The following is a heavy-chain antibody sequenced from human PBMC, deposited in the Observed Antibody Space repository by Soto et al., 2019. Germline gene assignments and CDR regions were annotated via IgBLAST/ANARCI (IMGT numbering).Heavy chain of an antibody. D-gene: IGHD3-22*01. V-gene: IGHV3-48*03. CDR1: GFTFSSYE. CDR2: ISSSGSTI. J-gene: IGHJ3*02. CDR3: ASPQYYYDSSGYYYSPVAFDI. Sequence: GGSLRLSCAASGFTFSSYEMNWVRQAPGKGLEWVSYISSSGSTIYYADSVKGRFTISRDNAKNSLYLQMNSLRAEDTAVYYCASPQYYYDSSGYYYSPVAFDIWGQGTMVTVSS.